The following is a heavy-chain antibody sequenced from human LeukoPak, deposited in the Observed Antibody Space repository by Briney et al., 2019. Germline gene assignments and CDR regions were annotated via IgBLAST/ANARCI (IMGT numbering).Heavy chain of an antibody. CDR2: IRYEGNEK. V-gene: IGHV3-30*02. D-gene: IGHD3-10*01. Sequence: GGSLRLSCAASGFTFDDYGMSWVRQAPGKGLEWVAFIRYEGNEKFYADSVKGRFTISRDNSKNTLYLEMHSLRREDTAVYYCAKDLMRDRWFGESWGQGTLVIVSS. J-gene: IGHJ5*02. CDR1: GFTFDDYG. CDR3: AKDLMRDRWFGES.